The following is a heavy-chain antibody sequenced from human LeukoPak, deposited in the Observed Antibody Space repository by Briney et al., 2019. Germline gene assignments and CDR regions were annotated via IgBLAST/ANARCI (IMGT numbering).Heavy chain of an antibody. J-gene: IGHJ4*02. CDR1: GGSIRRSSYY. CDR3: AISTYYYDSSGIF. CDR2: IYYSGST. V-gene: IGHV4-39*01. D-gene: IGHD3-22*01. Sequence: PSETLSLTCTVSGGSIRRSSYYWAWIRQPPGKGLEWIGNIYYSGSTYYNPSLKSRVTISVDTSKNQFSLKLSSVTAADTAVYFCAISTYYYDSSGIFWGQGTLVTLSS.